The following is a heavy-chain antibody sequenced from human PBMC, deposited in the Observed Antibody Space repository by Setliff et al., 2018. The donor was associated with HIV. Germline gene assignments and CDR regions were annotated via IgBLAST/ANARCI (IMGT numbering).Heavy chain of an antibody. CDR1: GYSISSGYY. CDR3: ARQGIVYYDSPGDAFDI. J-gene: IGHJ3*02. D-gene: IGHD3-22*01. CDR2: IYHGGST. Sequence: SETLSLTCVVSGYSISSGYYWGWIRQPPGKGLEWIGSIYHGGSTYYNPSRKSRVTISVDTSKNQFSLKLSSVTAADTAVYYCARQGIVYYDSPGDAFDIWGQGTMVTVSS. V-gene: IGHV4-38-2*01.